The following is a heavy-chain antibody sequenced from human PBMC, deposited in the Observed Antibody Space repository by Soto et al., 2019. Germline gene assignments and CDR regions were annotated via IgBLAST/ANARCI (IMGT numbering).Heavy chain of an antibody. CDR2: ISFDGINK. D-gene: IGHD1-26*01. CDR3: VKSLNSGSYHYGMDV. V-gene: IGHV3-30*18. CDR1: GFTFSDYG. J-gene: IGHJ6*02. Sequence: SLRLSCAASGFTFSDYGMHWVRQAPGKGLEWVAVISFDGINKYFADSVKGRFTISRDSSKDTLYLQINSLRADDTAVYYCVKSLNSGSYHYGMDVWGQGTTVTVSS.